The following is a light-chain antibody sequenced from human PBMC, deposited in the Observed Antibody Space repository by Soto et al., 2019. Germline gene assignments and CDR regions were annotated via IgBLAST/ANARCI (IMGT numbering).Light chain of an antibody. CDR1: QGISSW. CDR2: AAS. J-gene: IGKJ1*01. Sequence: DIQMTQSPSSVSASVGDRVTITCRASQGISSWLGWYQQKPGKAPKLLIYAASSLQSGVPSRFSGSGSGTDFPLTISSLQPEDFATYYCQQANSVPPWTFGQGTKVEIK. V-gene: IGKV1-12*01. CDR3: QQANSVPPWT.